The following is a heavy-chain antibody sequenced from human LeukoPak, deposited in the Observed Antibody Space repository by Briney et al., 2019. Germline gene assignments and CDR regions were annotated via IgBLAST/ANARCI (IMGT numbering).Heavy chain of an antibody. D-gene: IGHD3-10*01. CDR3: AKVKDLLWFGEPGGAFDI. Sequence: SETLSLTCTVSGGSISSYYWSWIRQPPGKGLEWIGYIYYSGSANYNPSLKSRVTISVDTSKNQFSLKLSSVTAADTAVYYCAKVKDLLWFGEPGGAFDIWGQGTMVTVSS. CDR1: GGSISSYY. J-gene: IGHJ3*02. V-gene: IGHV4-59*01. CDR2: IYYSGSA.